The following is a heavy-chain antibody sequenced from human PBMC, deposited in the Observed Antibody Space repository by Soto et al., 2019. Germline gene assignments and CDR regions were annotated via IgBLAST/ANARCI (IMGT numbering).Heavy chain of an antibody. CDR2: IYGGGST. J-gene: IGHJ6*03. Sequence: EVQLVESGGGLVQPGASLRLSCAASGFTVSANFVAWVRQAPGKGLEWVSVIYGGGSTFYADSVKDRFTISRDNSENTVYLQLNSPRAEDTAVYFCASYGSGDYDVPYYYYMDVWGIGTTVTVSS. CDR1: GFTVSANF. CDR3: ASYGSGDYDVPYYYYMDV. D-gene: IGHD4-17*01. V-gene: IGHV3-66*01.